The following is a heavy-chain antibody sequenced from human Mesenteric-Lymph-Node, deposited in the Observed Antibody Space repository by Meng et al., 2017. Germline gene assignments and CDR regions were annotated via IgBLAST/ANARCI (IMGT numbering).Heavy chain of an antibody. CDR2: IKQDGSEK. J-gene: IGHJ6*02. CDR1: GFTFSSYW. CDR3: AREISGWYADYYYYYGMDV. Sequence: GESLKISCAASGFTFSSYWMSWVRQAPGKGLEWVANIKQDGSEKYYVDSVKGRFTISRDNAKNSLYLQMNSLRAEDTAVYYCAREISGWYADYYYYYGMDVWGQGTTVTVSS. V-gene: IGHV3-7*01. D-gene: IGHD6-19*01.